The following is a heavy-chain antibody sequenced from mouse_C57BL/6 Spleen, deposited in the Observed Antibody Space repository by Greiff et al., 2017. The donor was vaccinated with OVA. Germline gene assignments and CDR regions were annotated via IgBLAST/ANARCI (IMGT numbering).Heavy chain of an antibody. Sequence: VQLQQSGPELVKPGASVKIPCKASGYTFTDYNMDWVKQSHGKSLEWIGDINPNNGGTIYNQKFKGKATLTVDKSSSTAYMELRSLTSEDTAVYYCARYDYYGSSYGDYYAMDYWGQGTSVTVSS. J-gene: IGHJ4*01. D-gene: IGHD1-1*01. CDR1: GYTFTDYN. V-gene: IGHV1-18*01. CDR2: INPNNGGT. CDR3: ARYDYYGSSYGDYYAMDY.